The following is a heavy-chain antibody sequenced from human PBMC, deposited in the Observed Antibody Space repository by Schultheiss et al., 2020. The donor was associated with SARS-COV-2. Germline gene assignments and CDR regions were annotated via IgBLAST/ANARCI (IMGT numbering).Heavy chain of an antibody. CDR1: GFRFETYS. CDR2: ISGSGGST. V-gene: IGHV3-23*01. CDR3: AKGRRIVATISVDY. Sequence: GGSLRLSCIASGFRFETYSVHWVRQAPGKGLEWVSAISGSGGSTYYADSVKGRFTISRDNSKNTLYLQMNSLRAEDTAVYYCAKGRRIVATISVDYWGQGTLVTVSS. D-gene: IGHD5-12*01. J-gene: IGHJ4*02.